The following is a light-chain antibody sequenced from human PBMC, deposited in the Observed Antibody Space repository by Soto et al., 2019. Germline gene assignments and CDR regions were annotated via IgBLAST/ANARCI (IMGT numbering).Light chain of an antibody. CDR3: QQYSSHST. V-gene: IGKV1-5*03. CDR1: QGIGSY. Sequence: IQLTQSPSSLSASVGDRVTITCRASQGIGSYLAWYQQKPGKAPKLLIYQASSLENGVPSRFSGSGSGTEFSLTISSLQPDDFATYYCQQYSSHSTFGQGTKVDIK. J-gene: IGKJ1*01. CDR2: QAS.